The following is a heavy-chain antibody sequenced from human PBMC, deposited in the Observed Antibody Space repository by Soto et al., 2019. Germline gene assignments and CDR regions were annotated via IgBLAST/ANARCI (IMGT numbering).Heavy chain of an antibody. Sequence: ASVKVSCKAPAVTFTSYFMHWVRQAPGQGLEWMGWISAYNGDTNYAQNLQDRVTMTTDTSTSTAYMELRSLRSDDTAVYYCTRDNSPAWGQGTLVTVSS. D-gene: IGHD1-20*01. CDR2: ISAYNGDT. CDR1: AVTFTSYF. CDR3: TRDNSPA. V-gene: IGHV1-18*04. J-gene: IGHJ4*02.